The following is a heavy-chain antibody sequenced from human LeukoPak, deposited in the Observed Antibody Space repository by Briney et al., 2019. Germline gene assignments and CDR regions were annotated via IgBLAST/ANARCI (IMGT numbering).Heavy chain of an antibody. D-gene: IGHD2-2*01. CDR1: GGSFSDYY. V-gene: IGHV4-34*01. J-gene: IGHJ6*03. CDR2: INQSGST. Sequence: SETLSLTCAVYGGSFSDYYWNWIRQPPGKGLEWIGEINQSGSTNYNPSLKSRVTISVDTSKKQFSLNLSPVTAADTAVYYCAADCSSTSCYWYYYTDVWGKGTTVTVSS. CDR3: AADCSSTSCYWYYYTDV.